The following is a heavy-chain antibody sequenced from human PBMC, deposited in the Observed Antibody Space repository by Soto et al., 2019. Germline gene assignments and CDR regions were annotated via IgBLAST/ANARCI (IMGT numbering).Heavy chain of an antibody. J-gene: IGHJ6*02. D-gene: IGHD3-10*01. Sequence: QLQLQESGPGLVKPSETLSLTCTVSGGSISSSSYYWGWIRQPPGKGLEWIGSIYYSGSTYYNPPLTSPVTLTVDTSKHQFSLKLSSVTAADTAVYYCARPTKFGSYGMDVWGQGPTVPVSS. CDR1: GGSISSSSYY. CDR2: IYYSGST. V-gene: IGHV4-39*01. CDR3: ARPTKFGSYGMDV.